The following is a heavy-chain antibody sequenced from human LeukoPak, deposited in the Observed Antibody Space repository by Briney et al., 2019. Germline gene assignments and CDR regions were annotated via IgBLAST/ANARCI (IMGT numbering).Heavy chain of an antibody. Sequence: GGSLRLSCAASGFTVSSNFMTWVRQAPGKGLEWVSVIYRDGTTYYADSVRGRFTISRDTSKNTLDLQMNSLRAEDTAVYYCAKTGGPWDWGQGALVTVSS. D-gene: IGHD7-27*01. CDR3: AKTGGPWD. V-gene: IGHV3-53*01. CDR1: GFTVSSNF. CDR2: IYRDGTT. J-gene: IGHJ4*02.